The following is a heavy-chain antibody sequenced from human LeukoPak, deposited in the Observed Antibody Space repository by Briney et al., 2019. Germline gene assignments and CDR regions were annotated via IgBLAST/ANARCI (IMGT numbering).Heavy chain of an antibody. Sequence: PSETLSLTCTVSGGSISSYYWSWIRQPPGKGLEWIGYIYYSGSTNYNPSLKSRVTISVDPSKNQFSLKLSSVTAADTALYYCARGLDITIFGVVPNWFDPWGQGTLVTVSS. V-gene: IGHV4-59*01. D-gene: IGHD3-3*01. J-gene: IGHJ5*02. CDR2: IYYSGST. CDR1: GGSISSYY. CDR3: ARGLDITIFGVVPNWFDP.